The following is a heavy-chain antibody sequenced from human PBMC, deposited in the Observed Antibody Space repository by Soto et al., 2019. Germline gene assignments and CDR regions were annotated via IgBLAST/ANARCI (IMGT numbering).Heavy chain of an antibody. J-gene: IGHJ4*02. Sequence: EVQLVESGGGLVQPGGSLRLSCAASGFTFHSYWIHWVRQAPGKGLVWVSRINSDGSSTSYADSVKGRFTISRDNAKNRLYLQMNSLRAEDTAVYYCASSLLTTFDYWGQGTLVTASS. CDR2: INSDGSST. V-gene: IGHV3-74*01. CDR3: ASSLLTTFDY. CDR1: GFTFHSYW. D-gene: IGHD1-1*01.